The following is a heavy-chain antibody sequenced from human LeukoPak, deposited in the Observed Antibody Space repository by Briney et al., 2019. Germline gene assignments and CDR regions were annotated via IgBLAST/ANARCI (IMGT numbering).Heavy chain of an antibody. Sequence: PGGSLRLSCAASGFSVSSNYMSWVRQAPGKGLEWVSILYSGGSTYSADSVKGRFTISRDSSKNTLYLQMNSLRAEDTAVYYCARDAERIRTTDGFDVRGQGTMVTVSS. J-gene: IGHJ3*01. CDR3: ARDAERIRTTDGFDV. V-gene: IGHV3-66*01. D-gene: IGHD4-11*01. CDR1: GFSVSSNY. CDR2: LYSGGST.